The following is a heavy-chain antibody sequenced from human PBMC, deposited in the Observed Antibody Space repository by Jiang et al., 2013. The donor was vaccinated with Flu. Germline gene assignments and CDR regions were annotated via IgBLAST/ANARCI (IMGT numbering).Heavy chain of an antibody. V-gene: IGHV3-53*01. CDR2: FIAMEL. CDR3: ARALTLGNYGANLYFFD. D-gene: IGHD3-10*01. CDR1: GFIVRTND. J-gene: IGHJ3*01. Sequence: VQLLESGGGLIQPGGSLRLSCAASGFIVRTNDMSWVRRAPGRAWSGSQSFIAMELQNMQTPWKGRIRISRDNSKNTVWLQMNSLRVEDTAMYYCARALTLGNYGANLYFFD.